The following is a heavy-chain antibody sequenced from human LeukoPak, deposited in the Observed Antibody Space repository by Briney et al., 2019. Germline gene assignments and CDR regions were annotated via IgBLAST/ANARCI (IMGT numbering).Heavy chain of an antibody. J-gene: IGHJ4*02. Sequence: PGGSLRLSCAPSVFALSGKSMSWVRAAPGEGLGWVLVIYSGGNTHYADSVKGRFNISRDNSKNTMYLQMNSLRAEDTAVYYCARVDSRGYYKNYFDYWRQGTMASVSS. V-gene: IGHV3-53*01. CDR2: IYSGGNT. CDR1: VFALSGKS. CDR3: ARVDSRGYYKNYFDY. D-gene: IGHD3-22*01.